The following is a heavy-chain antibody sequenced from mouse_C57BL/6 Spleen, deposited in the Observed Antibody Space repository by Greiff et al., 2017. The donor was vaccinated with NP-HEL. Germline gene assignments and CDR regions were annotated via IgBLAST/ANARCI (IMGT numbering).Heavy chain of an antibody. Sequence: EVKLMESGGGLVKPGGSLKLSCAASGFTFSDYGMHWVRQAPEKGLEWVAYISSGSSTIYYADTVKGRFTISRDNAKNNLLLQMTSLRSEDTAMYYCASGGYTGYFDVWGTGTTVTVSS. CDR2: ISSGSSTI. J-gene: IGHJ1*03. CDR3: ASGGYTGYFDV. V-gene: IGHV5-17*01. CDR1: GFTFSDYG. D-gene: IGHD1-1*02.